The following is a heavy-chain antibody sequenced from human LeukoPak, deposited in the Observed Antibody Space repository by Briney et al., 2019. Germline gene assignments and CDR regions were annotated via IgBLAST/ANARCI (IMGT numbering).Heavy chain of an antibody. V-gene: IGHV4-59*01. CDR1: GGSISGYY. J-gene: IGHJ3*02. CDR2: IYYSGST. D-gene: IGHD3-22*01. CDR3: AREHYDSSGYYGAFDI. Sequence: SETLSLTCTVSGGSISGYYWSWIRQPPGKGLEWIGYIYYSGSTNYNPSLKSRVTISVDTSKNQFSLKLSSVTAADTAVYYCAREHYDSSGYYGAFDIWGQGTMVTVSS.